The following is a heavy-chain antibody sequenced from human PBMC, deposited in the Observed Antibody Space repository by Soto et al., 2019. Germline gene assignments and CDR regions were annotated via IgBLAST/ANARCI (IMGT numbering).Heavy chain of an antibody. CDR2: IHGGNDNI. J-gene: IGHJ5*02. V-gene: IGHV1-3*01. Sequence: ASVKVSCKTSGYTFTNYGIHWVRQASGQRLEWIGWIHGGNDNIKYSQKFQDRVTFTRDTSASTAYMELSTLRSEDTAVYYCARVMAVGSRYNWFDPWGQGTLVTVS. CDR3: ARVMAVGSRYNWFDP. CDR1: GYTFTNYG. D-gene: IGHD6-19*01.